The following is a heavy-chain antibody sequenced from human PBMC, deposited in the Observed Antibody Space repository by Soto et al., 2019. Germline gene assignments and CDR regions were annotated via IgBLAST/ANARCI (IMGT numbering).Heavy chain of an antibody. J-gene: IGHJ5*02. D-gene: IGHD2-2*02. CDR3: ARVNVVVPAAIPDPSYRSLITRGATGNLHSQNWFDP. CDR2: INHSGST. Sequence: PSETLSLTCAVYGGSFSGYYWSWIRQPPGKGLEWIGEINHSGSTNYNPSPNSRPTISVSTSTIQFSLKLSSVTAADTAVYSWARVNVVVPAAIPDPSYRSLITRGATGNLHSQNWFDPWGQGTLVTVSS. CDR1: GGSFSGYY. V-gene: IGHV4-34*01.